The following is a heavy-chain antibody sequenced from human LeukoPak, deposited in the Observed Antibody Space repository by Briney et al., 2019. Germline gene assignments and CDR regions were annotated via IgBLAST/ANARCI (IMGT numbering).Heavy chain of an antibody. V-gene: IGHV3-74*01. D-gene: IGHD3-22*01. Sequence: GGSLRLSCAASGFTFSSYWMHWVRQAPGKGLVWVSRIKSDGKTNYADSVKGRFTISRDNAKNTVSLQMNSLRAEDTGVYYCARAPSEIGGYYPEYFRHWGQGTLVTVSP. CDR1: GFTFSSYW. J-gene: IGHJ1*01. CDR3: ARAPSEIGGYYPEYFRH. CDR2: IKSDGKT.